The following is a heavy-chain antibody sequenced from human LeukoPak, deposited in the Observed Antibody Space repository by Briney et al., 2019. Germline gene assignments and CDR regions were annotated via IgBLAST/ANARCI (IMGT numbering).Heavy chain of an antibody. CDR3: ARELGYCSSTSCYEREKIDY. V-gene: IGHV1-18*01. J-gene: IGHJ4*02. CDR2: ISAYNGNT. CDR1: GYTFTSYG. D-gene: IGHD2-2*01. Sequence: ASVKVSCKVSGYTFTSYGISWVRQAPGQGLEWMGWISAYNGNTNYAQKLQGRVTMTTDTSTSTAYMELRSLRSDDTAVYYCARELGYCSSTSCYEREKIDYWGQGTLVTVSS.